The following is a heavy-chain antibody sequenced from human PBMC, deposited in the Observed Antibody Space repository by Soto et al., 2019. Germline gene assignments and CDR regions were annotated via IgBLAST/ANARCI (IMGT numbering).Heavy chain of an antibody. CDR1: GDSVSSNSAA. Sequence: TLSLTCAISGDSVSSNSAAWNWIRQSPSRGLEWLGRTYYRSKWYNDYAVSVKSRITINPDTSKNQFSLQLNSVTPEDTAVYYCARDRGQRGTHRPYAFDIWGQGTMVTVSS. V-gene: IGHV6-1*01. J-gene: IGHJ3*02. CDR3: ARDRGQRGTHRPYAFDI. D-gene: IGHD1-1*01. CDR2: TYYRSKWYN.